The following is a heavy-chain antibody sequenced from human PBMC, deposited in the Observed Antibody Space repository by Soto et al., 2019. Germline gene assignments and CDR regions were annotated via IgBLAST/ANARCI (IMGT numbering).Heavy chain of an antibody. CDR2: INHSGST. CDR3: ARGRDIVVVVAATTFDY. J-gene: IGHJ4*02. D-gene: IGHD2-15*01. CDR1: GGSFSGYY. Sequence: QVQLQQWGAGLLKPSETLSLTCAVYGGSFSGYYWSWIRQPPGKGLEWIGEINHSGSTNYIPSLKSLVTISVDTSKNQLSLKLSSVTAEATAVYYCARGRDIVVVVAATTFDYWGQGTLVTVAS. V-gene: IGHV4-34*01.